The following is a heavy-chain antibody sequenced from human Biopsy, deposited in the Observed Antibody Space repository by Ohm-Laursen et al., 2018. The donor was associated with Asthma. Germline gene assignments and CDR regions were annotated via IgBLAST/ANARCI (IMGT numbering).Heavy chain of an antibody. CDR3: ARGVEYDYDSSGYYFDY. V-gene: IGHV4-31*03. CDR2: MYYSGTT. CDR1: GDSIGNGGYY. J-gene: IGHJ4*02. D-gene: IGHD3-22*01. Sequence: SQTLSLTCTVSGDSIGNGGYYWSWIRQHPGKGLEWIGYMYYSGTTYYNPSLNSRVAILVDTSKNQFSLKVNSVTAADTAVYYCARGVEYDYDSSGYYFDYWGQGTLVTVSS.